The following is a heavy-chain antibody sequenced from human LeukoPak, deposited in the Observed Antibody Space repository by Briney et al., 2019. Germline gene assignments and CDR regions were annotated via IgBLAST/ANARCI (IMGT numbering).Heavy chain of an antibody. CDR2: IYYSGST. Sequence: SETLSLTCTVSGSSISSYYWSWIRQPPGKGLEWIGYIYYSGSTNYNPSLKSRVTISVDTSKNQFSLKLSSVTAADTAVYYCARDSPTYYDILTGYDHYYYYMDVWGKGTTVTVSS. D-gene: IGHD3-9*01. CDR3: ARDSPTYYDILTGYDHYYYYMDV. CDR1: GSSISSYY. V-gene: IGHV4-59*01. J-gene: IGHJ6*03.